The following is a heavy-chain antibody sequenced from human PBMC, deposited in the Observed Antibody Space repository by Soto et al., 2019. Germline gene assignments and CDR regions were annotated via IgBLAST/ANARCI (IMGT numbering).Heavy chain of an antibody. CDR2: IYYSGST. Sequence: QVQLQESGPGLVKPSETLSLTCTVSGGTISSWYWSWIRQPPGKGLEWIGYIYYSGSTNCNPSLKRRVTISVDTSKNQFSLKLSSVTAADTAVYYCARRYGSAIDYWGKGTLVTVSS. CDR3: ARRYGSAIDY. J-gene: IGHJ4*02. D-gene: IGHD1-26*01. CDR1: GGTISSWY. V-gene: IGHV4-59*08.